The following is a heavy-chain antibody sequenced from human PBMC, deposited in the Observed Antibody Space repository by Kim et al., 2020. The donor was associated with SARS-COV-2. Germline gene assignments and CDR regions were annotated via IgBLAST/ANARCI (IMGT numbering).Heavy chain of an antibody. Sequence: QGLEWMGWISPDNANTNRVQGPQGGVTMTIDTLTTTAYMGLRSLTPDDTAVYYCARDGHSSGWSGYWGQGTLVTVSS. D-gene: IGHD6-19*01. J-gene: IGHJ4*02. CDR3: ARDGHSSGWSGY. V-gene: IGHV1-18*01. CDR2: ISPDNANT.